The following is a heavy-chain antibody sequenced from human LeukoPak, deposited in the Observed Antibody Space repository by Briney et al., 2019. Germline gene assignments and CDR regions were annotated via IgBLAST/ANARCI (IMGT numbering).Heavy chain of an antibody. CDR1: GYTFINYA. Sequence: ASVTVSCKTSGYTFINYALHWVRQAPGQGLEWMGWINAVNGDTKYSQKFQGRVTITRDTSASTAYMELSSLTSEDTAVYYCAREDIVVVVADKGIDYWGQGTLVTVSS. CDR2: INAVNGDT. D-gene: IGHD2-15*01. V-gene: IGHV1-3*01. J-gene: IGHJ4*02. CDR3: AREDIVVVVADKGIDY.